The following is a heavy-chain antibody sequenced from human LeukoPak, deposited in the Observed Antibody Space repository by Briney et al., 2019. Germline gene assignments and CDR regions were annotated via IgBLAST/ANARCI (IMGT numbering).Heavy chain of an antibody. CDR1: GASVSSYY. V-gene: IGHV4-59*02. D-gene: IGHD2-15*01. CDR3: AACLGGGNCFSFDY. J-gene: IGHJ4*02. Sequence: PSETLSLTCTVSGASVSSYYWSWIRQPPGKGLEWIGYIYFGENTIYNPSLRSRLTISLDTSKNHFSLKLSSVTAADTAVYYCAACLGGGNCFSFDYWGRGTLVTVSS. CDR2: IYFGENT.